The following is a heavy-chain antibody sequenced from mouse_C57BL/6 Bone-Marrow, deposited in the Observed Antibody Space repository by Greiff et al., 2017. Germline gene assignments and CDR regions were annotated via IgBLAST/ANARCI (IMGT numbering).Heavy chain of an antibody. V-gene: IGHV1-81*01. CDR2: IYPRSGNT. Sequence: QVHVKQSGAELARPGASVKLSCKASGYTFTSYGISWVKQRTGQGLEWIGEIYPRSGNTYYNEKFKGKATLTADKSSSTAYMELRSLTSEDSAVYFCARSYYGRSHWYVDVWGTGTTVTVSS. CDR3: ARSYYGRSHWYVDV. CDR1: GYTFTSYG. J-gene: IGHJ1*03. D-gene: IGHD1-1*01.